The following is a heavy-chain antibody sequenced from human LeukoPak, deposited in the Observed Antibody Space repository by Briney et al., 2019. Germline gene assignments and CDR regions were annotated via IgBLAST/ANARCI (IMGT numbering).Heavy chain of an antibody. CDR1: GYSFTSYW. V-gene: IGHV5-10-1*01. CDR3: ARHLARKYDILTGYQDAFDI. J-gene: IGHJ3*02. CDR2: IDPSDSYT. Sequence: GESLKISCKGSGYSFTSYWISWVRQMPGKGLEWMGRIDPSDSYTNYSPSFQGHVTISADKSISTAYLQWSSLKASDTAMYYCARHLARKYDILTGYQDAFDIWAKGQWSPSLQ. D-gene: IGHD3-9*01.